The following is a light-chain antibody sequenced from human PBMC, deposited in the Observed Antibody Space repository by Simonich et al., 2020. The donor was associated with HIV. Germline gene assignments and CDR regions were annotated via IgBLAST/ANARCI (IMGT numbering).Light chain of an antibody. J-gene: IGKJ2*01. CDR1: QGISNS. V-gene: IGKV1-NL1*01. CDR2: AAS. Sequence: DIQMTQSPSSLSASVGDRVTITCRASQGISNSLAWYQQNPGKAPKLLLYAASRLESGVPSRFSGSGSGTEFTLTISSLQPDDFATYYCQQFNSYSYTFGQGTKLEIK. CDR3: QQFNSYSYT.